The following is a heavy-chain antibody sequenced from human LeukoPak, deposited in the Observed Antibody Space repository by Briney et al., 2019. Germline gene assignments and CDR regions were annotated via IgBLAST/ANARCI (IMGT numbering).Heavy chain of an antibody. CDR2: INTNTGNP. CDR3: ARGKMVLRYFDWSMGY. V-gene: IGHV7-4-1*02. J-gene: IGHJ4*02. D-gene: IGHD3-9*01. CDR1: GYTFTSYA. Sequence: ASVKVSCKASGYTFTSYAMNWVRQAPGQGLEWMGWINTNTGNPTYAQGFTGRFVFSLDTSVSTAYLQISSLKAEDTAVYYCARGKMVLRYFDWSMGYWGQGTLVTVSS.